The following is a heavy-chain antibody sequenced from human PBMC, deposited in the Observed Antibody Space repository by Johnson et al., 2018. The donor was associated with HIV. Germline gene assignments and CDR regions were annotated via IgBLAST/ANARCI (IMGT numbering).Heavy chain of an antibody. D-gene: IGHD6-13*01. V-gene: IGHV3-23*04. CDR2: ISGSGGST. CDR1: GFTFSSYA. J-gene: IGHJ3*02. Sequence: VQLVESGGGLVQPGGSLRLSCTASGFTFSSYAMSWVRQAPGKGLEWVSAISGSGGSTYYADSVKGRFTISRDKSKNTLYLQMNSLRAEDTAVYYCAREGDKYSSNWGDAFDIWGQGTMVTVSS. CDR3: AREGDKYSSNWGDAFDI.